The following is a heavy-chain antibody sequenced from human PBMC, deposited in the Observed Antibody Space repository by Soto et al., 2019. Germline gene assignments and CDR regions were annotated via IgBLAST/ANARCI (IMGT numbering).Heavy chain of an antibody. CDR3: ARAAGIMTRGFHGMDV. Sequence: EVQLVESGGGLVQPGGSLRLSCAASGFAFSDYEMNWVRQAPGKGLEWISYISSTASTIHYADSVKGRFIISRDNAKNSVYLQMNSLRAEDSAVYYCARAAGIMTRGFHGMDVWGQGTTVTVSS. CDR1: GFAFSDYE. J-gene: IGHJ6*02. D-gene: IGHD3-10*01. CDR2: ISSTASTI. V-gene: IGHV3-48*03.